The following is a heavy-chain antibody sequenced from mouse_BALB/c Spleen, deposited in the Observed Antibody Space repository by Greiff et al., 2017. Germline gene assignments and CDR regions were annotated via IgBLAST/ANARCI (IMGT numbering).Heavy chain of an antibody. J-gene: IGHJ1*01. Sequence: VHLVESGTGLVAPSQCLSISCTVSGFSLSRYSVHWVRQPPGKGLEWLGMIWGGGSTDYNSALKSRLSISKDNSKSQVFLKMTSLQTDDTAMYYCAFSAVQGYFDVWGAGTTVTVSS. CDR2: IWGGGST. CDR1: GFSLSRYS. V-gene: IGHV2-6-4*01. D-gene: IGHD6-2*01. CDR3: AFSAVQGYFDV.